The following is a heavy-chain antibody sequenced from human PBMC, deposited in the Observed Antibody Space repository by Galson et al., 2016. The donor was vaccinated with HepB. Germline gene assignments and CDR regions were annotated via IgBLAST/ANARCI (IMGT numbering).Heavy chain of an antibody. V-gene: IGHV3-64D*06. Sequence: SLRLSCAASGFTFSNYAMHWVRQAPETGLEYVSAIGSDGTTKYYSDSFRGRFTISRDNSKSTLYLQMNSLRADETAVYYSVKDVVGPIFGVGSNLDYWGQGTLVTVSS. CDR2: IGSDGTTK. CDR3: VKDVVGPIFGVGSNLDY. D-gene: IGHD3-3*01. J-gene: IGHJ4*02. CDR1: GFTFSNYA.